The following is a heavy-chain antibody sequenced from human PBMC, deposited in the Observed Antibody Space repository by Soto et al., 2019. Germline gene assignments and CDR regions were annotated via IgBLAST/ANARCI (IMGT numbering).Heavy chain of an antibody. CDR1: GFTFSSYG. Sequence: GGSLSLSCAASGFTFSSYGMHWVSQAPGKGLEWVAVIWYDGSNKYYADSVKGRFTISRDNSKNTLYLQMNSLRAEDTAVYYCARDAADYYDSSGPSDYWGQGTLVTVSS. J-gene: IGHJ4*02. CDR3: ARDAADYYDSSGPSDY. CDR2: IWYDGSNK. V-gene: IGHV3-33*01. D-gene: IGHD3-22*01.